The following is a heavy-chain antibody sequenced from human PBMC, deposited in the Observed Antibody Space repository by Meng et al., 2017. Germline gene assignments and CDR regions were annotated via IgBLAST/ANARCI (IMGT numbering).Heavy chain of an antibody. CDR1: GFTFSNAW. J-gene: IGHJ6*02. V-gene: IGHV3-15*01. CDR3: ARDYTVTKAGNYGMDV. D-gene: IGHD4-17*01. CDR2: IKSKTDGGTT. Sequence: GGSLRLSCAASGFTFSNAWMSWVRQAPGKGLEWVGRIKSKTDGGTTDYAAPVKGRFTISRDDSKNTLYLQMNSLKTEDTAVYYCARDYTVTKAGNYGMDVWGQGTTVTVSS.